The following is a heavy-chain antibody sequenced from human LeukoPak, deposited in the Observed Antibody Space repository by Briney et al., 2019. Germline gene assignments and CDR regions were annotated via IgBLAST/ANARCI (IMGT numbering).Heavy chain of an antibody. Sequence: GASVRVSCKASGYTFSSYDMNWVRQAPGQGLEWMGWMSPNSGNTDYAQTLKGRVTMTRNNSRSTAYMELSSLISEDTAVYYCSRGRHNNCWGQGTMVTVSS. CDR1: GYTFSSYD. CDR2: MSPNSGNT. CDR3: SRGRHNNC. D-gene: IGHD1-20*01. J-gene: IGHJ3*01. V-gene: IGHV1-8*01.